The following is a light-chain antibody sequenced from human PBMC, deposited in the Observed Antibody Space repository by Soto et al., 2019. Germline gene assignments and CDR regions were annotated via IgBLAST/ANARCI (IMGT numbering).Light chain of an antibody. CDR3: LQDYIYPWT. J-gene: IGKJ1*01. Sequence: ALQMTQSPSSLSASVGDRVTITCRASQGIRNDLGWYQQKPGKAPKLLIYAASSLQSGVPSRFSGSGSDTDFTLTISSLQPEDFATYYCLQDYIYPWTFGQGTKVEIK. V-gene: IGKV1-6*01. CDR2: AAS. CDR1: QGIRND.